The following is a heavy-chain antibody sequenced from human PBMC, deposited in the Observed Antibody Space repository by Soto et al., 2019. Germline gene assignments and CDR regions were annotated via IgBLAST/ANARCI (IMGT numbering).Heavy chain of an antibody. D-gene: IGHD3-10*01. CDR2: INHSGST. V-gene: IGHV4-34*01. J-gene: IGHJ5*02. CDR3: ASGYGSGSSFRYNWFDP. CDR1: GGSFSGYY. Sequence: SETLSLTCAVYGGSFSGYYWSWIRQPPGKGLEWIGEINHSGSTNYNPSLKSRVTISVDTSKNQFSLKLSSVTAADTAVYYCASGYGSGSSFRYNWFDPWGQGTLVTVSS.